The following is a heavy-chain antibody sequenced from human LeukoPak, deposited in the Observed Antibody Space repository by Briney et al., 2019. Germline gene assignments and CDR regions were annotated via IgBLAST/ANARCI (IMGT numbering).Heavy chain of an antibody. CDR1: GYTFTSYG. J-gene: IGHJ5*02. V-gene: IGHV1-18*01. D-gene: IGHD2-21*02. Sequence: ASVKVSCKASGYTFTSYGISWVRQAPGQGLEWMGWISAYNGNTNYAQKLQGRVTMTTDTSTSTACMELRSLRSDETAVYCCARGGDCNYVPDDWFDPWGQGTLVTVSS. CDR2: ISAYNGNT. CDR3: ARGGDCNYVPDDWFDP.